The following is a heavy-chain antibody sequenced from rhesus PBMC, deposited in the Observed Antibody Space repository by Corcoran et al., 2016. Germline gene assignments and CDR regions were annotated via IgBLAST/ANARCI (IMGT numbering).Heavy chain of an antibody. CDR1: GGSISSNY. Sequence: QVQLQESGPELVKPSETLSLTCAVSGGSISSNYWSWSRQPPGKGLEWIGYIGGSSGRPNYNPSLKSLVTISTDTSKTQFSLKLSFVTAADTAVYYCARREVTTGVGDYWGQGVLVTVSS. CDR2: IGGSSGRP. V-gene: IGHV4-165*01. D-gene: IGHD4-23*01. J-gene: IGHJ4*01. CDR3: ARREVTTGVGDY.